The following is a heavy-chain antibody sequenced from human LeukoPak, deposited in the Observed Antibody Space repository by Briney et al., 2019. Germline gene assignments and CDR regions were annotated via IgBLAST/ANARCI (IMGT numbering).Heavy chain of an antibody. CDR3: TRDLMDYDVSTGLHHYYIDV. V-gene: IGHV3-21*01. J-gene: IGHJ6*02. CDR1: GFNFNTYT. D-gene: IGHD3-9*01. CDR2: ISSDSSYI. Sequence: GGSLRLSCAASGFNFNTYTMNWVRQAPGKGLEWVSSISSDSSYIYYADAVHGRFTVSRDNAKYSLYLQMNTLRVEDTAVYYCTRDLMDYDVSTGLHHYYIDVWGQGTTVTVSS.